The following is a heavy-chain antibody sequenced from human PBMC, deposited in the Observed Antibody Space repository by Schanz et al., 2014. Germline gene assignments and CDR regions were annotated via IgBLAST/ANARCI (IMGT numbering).Heavy chain of an antibody. CDR2: ITYDGSNT. D-gene: IGHD3-16*01. V-gene: IGHV3-30*04. CDR1: GFTMITYA. CDR3: AKIGYGGLLNYYIDH. J-gene: IGHJ4*02. Sequence: QVQLVESGGGVVQPGRSLRLSCAASGFTMITYAMHWVRQPPGKGLEWVAIITYDGSNTYHADSVKGRFTISRDNSKNTLYLQMSSLKTEDTAVYYCAKIGYGGLLNYYIDHWGQGTLVTVSS.